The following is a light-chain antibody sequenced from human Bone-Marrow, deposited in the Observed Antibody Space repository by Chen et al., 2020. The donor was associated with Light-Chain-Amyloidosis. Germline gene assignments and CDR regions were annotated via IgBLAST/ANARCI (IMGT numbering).Light chain of an antibody. CDR1: NIGSKS. J-gene: IGLJ2*01. V-gene: IGLV3-21*02. CDR3: QVWDSSSDHVV. CDR2: DYR. Sequence: SYVLNQPPSVSVAPGQTSRITCGGNNIGSKSVHCYQQKPGQAPIMVVYDYRDRPTGIPGRFSGSNVGNTATLTVSRVEAGDEADYYCQVWDSSSDHVVFGGGTKLTVL.